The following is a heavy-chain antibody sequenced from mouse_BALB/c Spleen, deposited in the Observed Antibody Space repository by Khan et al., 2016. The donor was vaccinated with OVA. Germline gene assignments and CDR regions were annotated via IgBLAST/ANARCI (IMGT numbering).Heavy chain of an antibody. J-gene: IGHJ3*01. D-gene: IGHD4-1*01. Sequence: EVELVESGGDLVKPGGSLKLSCAASGFTFSSYGMSWVRQTPDKRLEWVATISSGGDYTYYPDSVKGRFTISRDNAKNTLYLQMSSLKSDNTALYYCARHFTGSFAYWGQGTLVTVSA. CDR1: GFTFSSYG. CDR3: ARHFTGSFAY. V-gene: IGHV5-6*01. CDR2: ISSGGDYT.